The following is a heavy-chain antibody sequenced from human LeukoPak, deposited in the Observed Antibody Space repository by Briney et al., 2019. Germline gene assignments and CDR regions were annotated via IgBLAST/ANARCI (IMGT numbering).Heavy chain of an antibody. CDR1: GFTFDDYA. D-gene: IGHD6-6*01. Sequence: GGSLRLSCAASGFTFDDYAMHWVRQAPGKGLEWVSGISWSSGSIGYADSVKGRFTISRDNAKNSLYLQMNSLRAEDTALYYCATYSSSSGHYYYGMDVWGQGTTVTVSS. J-gene: IGHJ6*02. V-gene: IGHV3-9*01. CDR2: ISWSSGSI. CDR3: ATYSSSSGHYYYGMDV.